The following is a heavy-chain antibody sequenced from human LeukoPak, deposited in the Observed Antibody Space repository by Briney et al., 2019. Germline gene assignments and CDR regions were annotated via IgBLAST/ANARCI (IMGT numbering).Heavy chain of an antibody. CDR3: ARDRYGQRVFDY. J-gene: IGHJ4*02. CDR2: IYYSGST. CDR1: GGSISSGDYY. D-gene: IGHD3-16*02. Sequence: SETLSLTCTVSGGSISSGDYYWSWIRQPPGKGLEWIGYIYYSGSTYYNPSLKSRVTISIDTSKNQFSLKLSSVTAADTAVYYCARDRYGQRVFDYWGQGTLVTVSS. V-gene: IGHV4-30-4*01.